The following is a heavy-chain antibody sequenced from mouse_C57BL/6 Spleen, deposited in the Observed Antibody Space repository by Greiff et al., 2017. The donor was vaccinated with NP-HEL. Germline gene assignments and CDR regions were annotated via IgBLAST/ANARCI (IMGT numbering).Heavy chain of an antibody. J-gene: IGHJ4*01. CDR2: IDPNSGGT. Sequence: QLQQPGAELVKPGASVKLSCKASGYTFTSYWMHWVKQRPGRGLEWIGRIDPNSGGTKYNEKFKSKATLTVDKPSSTAYMQLSSLTSEDSAVYYCAIPVGYPDYYAMDYWGQGTSVTVSS. CDR3: AIPVGYPDYYAMDY. CDR1: GYTFTSYW. D-gene: IGHD2-2*01. V-gene: IGHV1-72*01.